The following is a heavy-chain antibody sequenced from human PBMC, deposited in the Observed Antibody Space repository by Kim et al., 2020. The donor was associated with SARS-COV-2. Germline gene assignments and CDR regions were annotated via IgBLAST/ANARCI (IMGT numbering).Heavy chain of an antibody. J-gene: IGHJ4*02. V-gene: IGHV1-46*01. Sequence: HKCQGRVTMTRDTSTSTVYMELSSLRSEDTAVYYCASGDRGGVVIPFDYWGQGTLVTVSS. CDR3: ASGDRGGVVIPFDY. D-gene: IGHD3-3*01.